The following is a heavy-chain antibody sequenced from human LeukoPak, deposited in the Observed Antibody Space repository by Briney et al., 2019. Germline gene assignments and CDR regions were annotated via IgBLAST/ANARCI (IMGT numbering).Heavy chain of an antibody. D-gene: IGHD6-19*01. V-gene: IGHV3-15*01. CDR3: TRSVDSSGWYEARFDY. J-gene: IGHJ4*02. CDR1: GFTFSNAW. Sequence: GGFLRLSCAASGFTFSNAWMSWVRQAPGKGLEWVGRIKSKTDGGTTDYAAPVKGRFTISRDDSKNTLYLQMNSLKTEDTAVYYCTRSVDSSGWYEARFDYWGQGTLVTVSS. CDR2: IKSKTDGGTT.